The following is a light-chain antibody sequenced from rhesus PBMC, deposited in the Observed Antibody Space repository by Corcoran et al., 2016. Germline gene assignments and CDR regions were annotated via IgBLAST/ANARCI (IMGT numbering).Light chain of an antibody. CDR1: QDISNN. Sequence: DIQMTQSPSSLSASVGDRVTITCRASQDISNNLAGYQQKPGKVPKLLIFKASTLQSWIPSRFRGSGSGTCFTLTITSLQPEGFATYFCQHGYGILYSFGLGTKVEIK. CDR2: KAS. CDR3: QHGYGILYS. J-gene: IGKJ2*01. V-gene: IGKV1-25*01.